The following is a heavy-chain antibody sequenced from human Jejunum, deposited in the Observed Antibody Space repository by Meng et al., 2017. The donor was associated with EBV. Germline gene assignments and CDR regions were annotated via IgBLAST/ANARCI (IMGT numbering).Heavy chain of an antibody. V-gene: IGHV7-4-1*02. J-gene: IGHJ4*02. D-gene: IGHD3-10*01. Sequence: QVRLVKSGSELKTPGASVKVSCKASGYTFSSYAMNWVRRAPGQGLKWMGWINTKTGNPTYAQGFTGRFVFSLDTSVGTAYLQISSLKAEDTAVYYCARDWGGDYLDYWGQGTLVTVSS. CDR2: INTKTGNP. CDR3: ARDWGGDYLDY. CDR1: GYTFSSYA.